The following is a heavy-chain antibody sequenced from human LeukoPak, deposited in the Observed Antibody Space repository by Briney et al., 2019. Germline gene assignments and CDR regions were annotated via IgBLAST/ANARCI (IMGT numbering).Heavy chain of an antibody. J-gene: IGHJ4*02. CDR2: INWNGGST. Sequence: PGGSLRLSCAASGFTFDDYGMSWVRQAPGKGLEWVSGINWNGGSTGYADSVKGRFTISRDNAKNSLYLQMNSLRAEDTALYYCARDRFQLLWFGEISDWGQGTRATVSS. CDR3: ARDRFQLLWFGEISD. V-gene: IGHV3-20*04. D-gene: IGHD3-10*01. CDR1: GFTFDDYG.